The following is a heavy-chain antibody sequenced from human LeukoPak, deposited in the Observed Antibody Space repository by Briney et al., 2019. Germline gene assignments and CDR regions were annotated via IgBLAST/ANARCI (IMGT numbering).Heavy chain of an antibody. D-gene: IGHD2-15*01. J-gene: IGHJ4*02. CDR2: ITGGGTST. Sequence: GGSLRLSCAASGFGFNSYAMSWVRRAPGKGLEWVSAITGGGTSTYYADSVKGRFTISRDNSRNTLYLQMNSLRAEDTAVYYCAKGSANARPYYFDYWGRGTLVSVSS. CDR1: GFGFNSYA. CDR3: AKGSANARPYYFDY. V-gene: IGHV3-23*01.